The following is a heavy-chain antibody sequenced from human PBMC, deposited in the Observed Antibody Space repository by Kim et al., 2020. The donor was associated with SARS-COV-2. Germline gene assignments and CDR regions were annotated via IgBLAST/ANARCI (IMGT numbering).Heavy chain of an antibody. Sequence: GGSLRLSCAASGFIFHKYTMHWVRQVPGKGLEWVALITWDGGSTFYADSVKDRFTISRDNSEKSLYMQMNSLTIEDSAFYYCAKEKSRIWDYWGQGTLVT. CDR3: AKEKSRIWDY. J-gene: IGHJ4*02. D-gene: IGHD3-3*02. V-gene: IGHV3-43*01. CDR1: GFIFHKYT. CDR2: ITWDGGST.